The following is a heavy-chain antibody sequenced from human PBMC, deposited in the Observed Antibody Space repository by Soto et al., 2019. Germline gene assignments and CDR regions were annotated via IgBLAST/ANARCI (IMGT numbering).Heavy chain of an antibody. CDR2: ISYDGGLQ. D-gene: IGHD5-18*01. V-gene: IGHV3-30*03. Sequence: QAQLVESGGGVVQPGRSLRLSCAASGFTFSSYGMHWVRQAPGTGLEWVAVISYDGGLQHYADSVKGRFTISTDKSKNLVLLQMNSLRAEDTAVYYCVSDRGYGHASVPYSWGQGTLVSVSS. CDR1: GFTFSSYG. CDR3: VSDRGYGHASVPYS. J-gene: IGHJ4*02.